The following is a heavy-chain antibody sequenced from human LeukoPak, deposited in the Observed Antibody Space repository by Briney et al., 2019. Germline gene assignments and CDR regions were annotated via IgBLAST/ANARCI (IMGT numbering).Heavy chain of an antibody. J-gene: IGHJ4*02. CDR1: GYTFTSYA. CDR3: ARDQEGFDY. V-gene: IGHV1-46*01. Sequence: ASVKVSCKPSGYTFTSYALSWVRQAPGQGLEWMGMIYPRDGSTSYAQKFQGRVTVTRDTSTSTVHMELSGLRSEDTAVYYCARDQEGFDYWGQGTLVTVSS. CDR2: IYPRDGST.